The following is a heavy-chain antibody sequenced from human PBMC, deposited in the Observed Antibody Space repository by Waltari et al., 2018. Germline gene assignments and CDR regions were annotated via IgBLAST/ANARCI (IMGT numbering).Heavy chain of an antibody. J-gene: IGHJ2*01. D-gene: IGHD4-17*01. V-gene: IGHV4-61*09. CDR1: GGSISSGSYY. Sequence: QVQLQESGPGLVKPSQTLSLTCTVSGGSISSGSYYWSWIRQPAGKGLEWIGYIYTSGSTNYNPSLKSRVTISVDTSKNQFSLKLSSVTAADTAVYYCARPYGDYDERYFDLWGRGTLVTVSS. CDR2: IYTSGST. CDR3: ARPYGDYDERYFDL.